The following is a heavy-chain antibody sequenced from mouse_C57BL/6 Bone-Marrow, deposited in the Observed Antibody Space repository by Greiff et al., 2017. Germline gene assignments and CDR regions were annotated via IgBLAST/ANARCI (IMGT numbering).Heavy chain of an antibody. CDR1: GYTFTDYE. J-gene: IGHJ1*03. CDR3: TRGGYWYFDG. CDR2: IDPETGGT. V-gene: IGHV1-15*01. Sequence: QVQLQQSGAELVRPGASVTLSCKASGYTFTDYEMHWVKQTPVHGLEWIGAIDPETGGTAYNQKFKGKAILTADKSSSTAYMELRSLTSEDSAVYYCTRGGYWYFDGWGTGTTVTVSS.